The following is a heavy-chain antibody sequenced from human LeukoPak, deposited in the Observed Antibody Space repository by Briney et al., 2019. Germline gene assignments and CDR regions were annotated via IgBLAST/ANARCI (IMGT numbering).Heavy chain of an antibody. CDR2: IIPIFGTA. D-gene: IGHD5-18*01. CDR1: GGTFSSYA. V-gene: IGHV1-69*06. Sequence: SVKVSCKASGGTFSSYAISWVRQAPGQGLEWMGGIIPIFGTANYAQKFQGRVTITADKSTSTAYMELSSLRSEDTAVYYCARDKDTAMVTLGAFDYWGQGTLVTVSS. CDR3: ARDKDTAMVTLGAFDY. J-gene: IGHJ4*02.